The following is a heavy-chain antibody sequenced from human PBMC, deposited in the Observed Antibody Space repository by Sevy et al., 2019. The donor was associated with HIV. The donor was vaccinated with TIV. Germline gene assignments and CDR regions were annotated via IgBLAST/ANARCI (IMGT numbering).Heavy chain of an antibody. D-gene: IGHD5-18*01. Sequence: GGSLRLSCAASGFTFGNHWMHWVRQAPGKGLEWVANIKEDGSEKNFVDSVTGRLTISRDNAKNSVYLQMNSLRVEETGIYYGTREKVDTGYRPKDYWGQGTLVTVSS. CDR1: GFTFGNHW. J-gene: IGHJ4*02. V-gene: IGHV3-7*01. CDR3: TREKVDTGYRPKDY. CDR2: IKEDGSEK.